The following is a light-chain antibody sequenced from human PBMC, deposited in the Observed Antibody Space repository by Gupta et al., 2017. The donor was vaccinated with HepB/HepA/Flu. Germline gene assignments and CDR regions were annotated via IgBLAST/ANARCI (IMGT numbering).Light chain of an antibody. J-gene: IGLJ2*01. Sequence: SYELTQAPSVSVSPGQTASISCSGDKLGEKYACWYQQKSGQSPVLVIYQDSKRPSGIPERFSGSNSGNTATLTISGTQAMDEADYYCQAWDSSTAVVFGGGTKLTVL. CDR2: QDS. V-gene: IGLV3-1*01. CDR1: KLGEKY. CDR3: QAWDSSTAVV.